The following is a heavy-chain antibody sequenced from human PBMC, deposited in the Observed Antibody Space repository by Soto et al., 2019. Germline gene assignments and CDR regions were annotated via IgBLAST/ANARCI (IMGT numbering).Heavy chain of an antibody. CDR2: IIPIFGTA. CDR3: AYYYDSSGYLTRGAFGI. Sequence: GASVKVSCKASGGTFSSYAISWVRQAPGQGLEWMGGIIPIFGTANYAQKFQGRVTITADESTSTAYMELSSLRSEDTAVYYCAYYYDSSGYLTRGAFGIWGQGTMVTVSS. CDR1: GGTFSSYA. V-gene: IGHV1-69*13. J-gene: IGHJ3*02. D-gene: IGHD3-22*01.